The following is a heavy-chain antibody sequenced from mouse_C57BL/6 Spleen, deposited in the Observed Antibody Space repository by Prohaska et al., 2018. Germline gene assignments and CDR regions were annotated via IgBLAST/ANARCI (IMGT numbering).Heavy chain of an antibody. J-gene: IGHJ4*01. CDR2: GGGT. CDR3: ARNGDLLWSYYAMDY. Sequence: GGGTNYNSALKSRLSISKDNSKSQVFLKMNSLQTDDTARYYCARNGDLLWSYYAMDYWGQGTSVTVSS. V-gene: IGHV2-9-1*01. D-gene: IGHD2-1*01.